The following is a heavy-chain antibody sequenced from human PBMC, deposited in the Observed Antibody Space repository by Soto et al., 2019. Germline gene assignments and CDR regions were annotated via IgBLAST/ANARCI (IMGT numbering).Heavy chain of an antibody. CDR3: ARDPSYYDSSGYYSVDYFDY. CDR1: GFTFSSYS. V-gene: IGHV3-21*01. Sequence: EVQLVESGGGLVKPGGSLRLSCAASGFTFSSYSMNWVRQAPGKGLEWVSSISSSSSYIYYADSVEGRFTISRDNAKNSLYLQMNSLRAEDTAVYYCARDPSYYDSSGYYSVDYFDYWGQGTLVTVSS. J-gene: IGHJ4*02. D-gene: IGHD3-22*01. CDR2: ISSSSSYI.